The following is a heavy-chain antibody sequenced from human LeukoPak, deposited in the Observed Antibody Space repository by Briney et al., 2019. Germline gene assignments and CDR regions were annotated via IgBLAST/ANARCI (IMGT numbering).Heavy chain of an antibody. J-gene: IGHJ6*03. CDR1: GYTFTGYY. D-gene: IGHD4-11*01. V-gene: IGHV1-2*02. Sequence: ASVTVSCKASGYTFTGYYFHWVRQAPGQGLEWMGWINPNTAGTNYARKFLGGVTLTWDTSISTAYMELNRLTSDDTAVYYCATSAGDYRAGHYYYMGVWGKGTTVTVS. CDR2: INPNTAGT. CDR3: ATSAGDYRAGHYYYMGV.